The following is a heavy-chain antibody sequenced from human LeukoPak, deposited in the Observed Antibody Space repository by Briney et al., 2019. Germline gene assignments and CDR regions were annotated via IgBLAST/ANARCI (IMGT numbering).Heavy chain of an antibody. D-gene: IGHD3-22*01. J-gene: IGHJ6*02. CDR1: GFTFSSYS. CDR3: ARDLMIVVVAYYYGMDV. Sequence: GGSLRLSCAASGFTFSSYSMNWVRQAPGKGLEWVSSISSSSSYIYYADSVKGRFTISRDNAKNSLYLQMNSLRAEDTAVYYCARDLMIVVVAYYYGMDVWAKGPRSPSP. V-gene: IGHV3-21*01. CDR2: ISSSSSYI.